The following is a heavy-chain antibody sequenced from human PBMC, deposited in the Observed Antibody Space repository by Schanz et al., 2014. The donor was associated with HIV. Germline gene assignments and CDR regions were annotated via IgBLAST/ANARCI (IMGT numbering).Heavy chain of an antibody. D-gene: IGHD5-12*01. CDR1: GGSINSGGYY. CDR2: IYYSDST. J-gene: IGHJ4*02. CDR3: AKGIVRDGDDYQHFDY. Sequence: QVQLQESGPGLVKASQTLSLTCTVSGGSINSGGYYWSWIRQHPGKGLEWIGYIYYSDSTYYNPSLKSRVTMSLDTSKSQFSLKLSSVTDTDTATYFCAKGIVRDGDDYQHFDYWGPGTLVTVSS. V-gene: IGHV4-31*03.